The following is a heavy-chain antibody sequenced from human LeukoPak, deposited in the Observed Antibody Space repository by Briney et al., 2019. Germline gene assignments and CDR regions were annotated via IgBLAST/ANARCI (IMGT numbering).Heavy chain of an antibody. Sequence: GGSLRLSCAASGLTFSSYGMSWVRQAPGKGLEWVSAISGSGGSTYYADSVKGRFTISRDNSKNTLYLQMNSLRAEDTAVYYCARDVRQVWLNYWGQGTLVTVSS. CDR3: ARDVRQVWLNY. D-gene: IGHD5-18*01. J-gene: IGHJ4*02. CDR2: ISGSGGST. CDR1: GLTFSSYG. V-gene: IGHV3-23*01.